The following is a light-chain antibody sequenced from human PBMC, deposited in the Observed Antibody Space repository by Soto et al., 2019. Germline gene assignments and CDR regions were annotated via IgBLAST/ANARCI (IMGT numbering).Light chain of an antibody. CDR3: QQYGGSPTWT. CDR1: QGIRND. V-gene: IGKV3-20*01. Sequence: TPSPSSLSASAVYIFTITCLASQGIRNDLAWYQQKPGQAPRLLIYGASGRATGIPDRFSGSGSGTDFTLTIRRLEPEDFAVYYCQQYGGSPTWTFGHGNTGAIK. CDR2: GAS. J-gene: IGKJ1*01.